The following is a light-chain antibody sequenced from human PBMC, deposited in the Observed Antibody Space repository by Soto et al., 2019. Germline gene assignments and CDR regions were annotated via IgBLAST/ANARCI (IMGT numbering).Light chain of an antibody. CDR2: AAS. J-gene: IGKJ4*01. Sequence: DIQMTQSPSSLSASVGDTVTITCRASQDIRNELGWYQQKPGKAPKLLIYAASNLQSGVPSRFSGSGSGTDFTLTISSLQPEDFATYYCQESYGTPPTFGGGTKVEIQ. CDR1: QDIRNE. CDR3: QESYGTPPT. V-gene: IGKV1-39*01.